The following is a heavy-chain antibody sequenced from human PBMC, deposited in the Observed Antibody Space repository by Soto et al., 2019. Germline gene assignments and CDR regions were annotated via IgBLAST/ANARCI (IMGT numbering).Heavy chain of an antibody. J-gene: IGHJ5*02. CDR1: GFSLSASGAS. D-gene: IGHD3-10*02. CDR2: IYWNDDK. V-gene: IGHV2-5*01. CDR3: VHRLDVPGLAFDP. Sequence: SGPTLVNPTQTLRLTCAFSGFSLSASGASVGWIRQPPGKALEWLAHIYWNDDKRYSPSLRSRLTSSKDTSKNQVVLTFTNMAPADTGPYYCVHRLDVPGLAFDPWGQGTLVTVSS.